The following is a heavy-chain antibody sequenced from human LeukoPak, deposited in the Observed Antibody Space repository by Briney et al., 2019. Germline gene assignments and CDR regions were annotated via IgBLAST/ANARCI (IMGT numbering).Heavy chain of an antibody. CDR2: IYYSGSP. D-gene: IGHD3-16*01. CDR3: ARGRGPWGY. J-gene: IGHJ4*02. Sequence: PSETLSLTCTVSGGSTSSYYWSWIRQSPGKGLEWIGFIYYSGSPNYNPSLKGRVSISVDTSKNQFFLKLTSVTAADTAVYFCARGRGPWGYWGQGTLVTVSS. V-gene: IGHV4-59*08. CDR1: GGSTSSYY.